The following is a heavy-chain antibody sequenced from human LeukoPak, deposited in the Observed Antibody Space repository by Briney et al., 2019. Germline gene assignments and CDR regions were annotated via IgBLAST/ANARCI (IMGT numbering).Heavy chain of an antibody. CDR3: AGLPGLTTVVT. J-gene: IGHJ4*02. Sequence: RPSETLSLTCTVSGVSISSSSYYWGWIRQPPGKGLEWIGSIYYSGSTYYNPSLKSRVTISVDTSKNQFSLKLSSVTAADTAVYYCAGLPGLTTVVTWGQGTLVTVSS. CDR2: IYYSGST. CDR1: GVSISSSSYY. D-gene: IGHD4-23*01. V-gene: IGHV4-39*07.